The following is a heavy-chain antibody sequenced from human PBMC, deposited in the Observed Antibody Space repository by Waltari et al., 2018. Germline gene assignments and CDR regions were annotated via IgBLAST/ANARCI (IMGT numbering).Heavy chain of an antibody. CDR1: GSTFRSYA. Sequence: QVKLVQSGGGVVQPGRSLRLSCAAPGSTFRSYAMPWVRQAPGKGLEGVAVISNDETKKYYADSVKGRFTISRDNSKNTLYLQMSSLTVEDTAVYYCANARFGGWYYGFDYWGQGTLVTVSS. D-gene: IGHD3-3*01. CDR2: ISNDETKK. J-gene: IGHJ4*02. CDR3: ANARFGGWYYGFDY. V-gene: IGHV3-30*18.